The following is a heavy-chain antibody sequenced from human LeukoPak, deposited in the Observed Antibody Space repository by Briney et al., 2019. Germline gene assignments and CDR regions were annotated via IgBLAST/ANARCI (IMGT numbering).Heavy chain of an antibody. D-gene: IGHD2-15*01. CDR2: IYPGDSDT. V-gene: IGHV5-51*01. Sequence: GESLKISCKGSGYRFISYWIGWVRQMPGKGLEWMGIIYPGDSDTNYSPSFQGHVTISADKSINTAYLQWSSLKASDTAMYYCARGLRGGPSGGGLDYWGQGTLVTVSS. CDR3: ARGLRGGPSGGGLDY. J-gene: IGHJ4*02. CDR1: GYRFISYW.